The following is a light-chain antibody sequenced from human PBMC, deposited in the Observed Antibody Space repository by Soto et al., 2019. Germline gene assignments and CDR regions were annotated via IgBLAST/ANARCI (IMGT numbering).Light chain of an antibody. J-gene: IGKJ2*01. CDR1: QSVSSSY. CDR3: RQYGSSPPYT. CDR2: GAS. Sequence: EIVLTQSTGTLSLSPGERATLSCRASQSVSSSYLAWYQQKPGQAPRLLIYGASSRATGIPDRFSGSGSGTGFSLTISRLEPEDFAVYYCRQYGSSPPYTFGQGTKLEIK. V-gene: IGKV3-20*01.